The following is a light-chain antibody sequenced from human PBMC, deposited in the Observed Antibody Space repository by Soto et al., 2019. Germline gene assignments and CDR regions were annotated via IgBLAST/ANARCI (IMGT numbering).Light chain of an antibody. Sequence: QSVLTEPASVSGSPGQSITISCTGTSSDVGGSNYVSWYQQHPGKAPKLMIYEVSHRPSGVSNRFSGSQSGNTASLTISGLXAEDEADYYCSSYTSSSTFYVFGTGTKVTVL. J-gene: IGLJ1*01. CDR2: EVS. CDR1: SSDVGGSNY. V-gene: IGLV2-14*01. CDR3: SSYTSSSTFYV.